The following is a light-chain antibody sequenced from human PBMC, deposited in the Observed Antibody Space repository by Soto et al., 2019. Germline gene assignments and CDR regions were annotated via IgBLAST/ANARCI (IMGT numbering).Light chain of an antibody. V-gene: IGLV2-18*02. CDR3: SSYTSSNTLL. CDR1: SSDVGRYNR. CDR2: EVS. Sequence: QSALTQPPSVSGSPGQSVTISCTGTSSDVGRYNRVSWYQQPPGTAPKLMIYEVSNRPSGVPDRFSGSKSGNTASLTISGLQAEDEADYYCSSYTSSNTLLFGGGTKLTVL. J-gene: IGLJ2*01.